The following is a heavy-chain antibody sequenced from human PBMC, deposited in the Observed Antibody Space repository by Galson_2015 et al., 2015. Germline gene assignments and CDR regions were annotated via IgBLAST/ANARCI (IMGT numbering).Heavy chain of an antibody. CDR2: IWYDGSNK. J-gene: IGHJ4*02. D-gene: IGHD3-10*01. V-gene: IGHV3-33*01. CDR1: GFTFSNYG. CDR3: ARGGPGVRGVIGSAFDY. Sequence: SLRLSCAASGFTFSNYGMHWVRQAPGKGLEWVAFIWYDGSNKYHADSVKGRFTISRDNSKNTLYLQMNSLRAEDTAVYYCARGGPGVRGVIGSAFDYWGQGTLVTVSS.